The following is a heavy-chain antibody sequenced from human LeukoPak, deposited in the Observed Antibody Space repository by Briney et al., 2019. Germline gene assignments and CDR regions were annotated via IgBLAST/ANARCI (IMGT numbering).Heavy chain of an antibody. J-gene: IGHJ6*02. D-gene: IGHD5-18*01. CDR2: INHSGST. CDR3: ARVTGRYSYGYLNYYYYYGMDV. V-gene: IGHV4-34*01. CDR1: GGSFSGCY. Sequence: PSETLSLTCAVYGGSFSGCYWSWIRQPPGKGLEWIGEINHSGSTNYNPSLKSRVTISVDTSKNQFSLKLSSVTAADTAVYYCARVTGRYSYGYLNYYYYYGMDVWGQGTTVTVSS.